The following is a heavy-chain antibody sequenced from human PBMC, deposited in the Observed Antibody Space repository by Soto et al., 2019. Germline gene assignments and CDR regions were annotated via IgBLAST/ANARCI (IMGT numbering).Heavy chain of an antibody. CDR2: FDPEDGET. J-gene: IGHJ5*02. V-gene: IGHV1-24*01. D-gene: IGHD3-9*01. CDR1: GYTLTELS. Sequence: ASVKVSCKVSGYTLTELSMHWVRQAPGKGLEWMGGFDPEDGETIYAQKFQGRVTMTEDTSTDTAYMELSSLRSEDTAVYYCATKYYYIVTGYGGQYNWFDPWGQGTLVTGLL. CDR3: ATKYYYIVTGYGGQYNWFDP.